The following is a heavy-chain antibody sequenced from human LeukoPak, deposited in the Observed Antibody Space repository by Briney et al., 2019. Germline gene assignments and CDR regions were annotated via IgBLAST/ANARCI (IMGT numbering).Heavy chain of an antibody. V-gene: IGHV3-11*01. J-gene: IGHJ6*03. CDR2: INPSGSTI. D-gene: IGHD2-2*01. Sequence: GGSLRLSCEGSGFTFRGYYMNWIRQAPGKGLEWVSYINPSGSTIYYADSVKGRFTISRDNAKKSLDLQMYSLRAEDTAVYYCARVRGSGFCSGSSCAKDPGYYYYMDVWGKGTTVTVSS. CDR3: ARVRGSGFCSGSSCAKDPGYYYYMDV. CDR1: GFTFRGYY.